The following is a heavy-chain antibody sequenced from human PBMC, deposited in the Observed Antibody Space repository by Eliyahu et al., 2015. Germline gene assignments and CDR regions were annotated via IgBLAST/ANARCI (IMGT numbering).Heavy chain of an antibody. CDR2: INHGGST. Sequence: QVQLQQWGAGLLKPSETLSLTXAVYGGSFSGYSWAWIRQPPGKGLEWIGEINHGGSTNYXPSLKSRVTISVDTSKKQFSLNLTSVNAADTAVYYCAKEGLGWFRELRVWGQGTLVTVSA. CDR3: AKEGLGWFRELRV. CDR1: GGSFSGYS. V-gene: IGHV4-34*02. D-gene: IGHD3-10*01. J-gene: IGHJ4*02.